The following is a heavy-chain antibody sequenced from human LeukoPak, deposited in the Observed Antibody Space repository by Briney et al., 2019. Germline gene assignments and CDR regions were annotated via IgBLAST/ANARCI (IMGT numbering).Heavy chain of an antibody. Sequence: EASVKVSCKASGGTFSSYAISWVRQAPGQGLEWMGGYIPIFGAANYAQKFQARVTITADESTSTAYMELSSLRSEDTAVYYCARDRRIAVDPYYYYGMDVWGQGTTVTVSS. J-gene: IGHJ6*02. V-gene: IGHV1-69*13. D-gene: IGHD6-19*01. CDR2: YIPIFGAA. CDR3: ARDRRIAVDPYYYYGMDV. CDR1: GGTFSSYA.